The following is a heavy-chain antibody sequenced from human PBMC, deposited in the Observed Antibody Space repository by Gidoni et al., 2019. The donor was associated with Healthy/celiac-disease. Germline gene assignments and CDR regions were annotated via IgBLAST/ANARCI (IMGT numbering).Heavy chain of an antibody. Sequence: GLEWIGEINHSGSTNYNPSLKSRVTISVDTSKNQFSLKLSSVTAADTAVYYCARRRRSHGSGSYYNVLNWFDPWGQGTLVTVSS. J-gene: IGHJ5*02. D-gene: IGHD3-10*01. V-gene: IGHV4-34*01. CDR2: INHSGST. CDR3: ARRRRSHGSGSYYNVLNWFDP.